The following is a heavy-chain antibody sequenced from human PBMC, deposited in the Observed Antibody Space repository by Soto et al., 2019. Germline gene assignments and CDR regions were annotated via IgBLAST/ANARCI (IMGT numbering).Heavy chain of an antibody. Sequence: QVQVVESGGGVVQPGRSLRLSCAASGFTFRSYAIHWVRQAPGKGLEWVAVISRDGSNKYYVDSVKGRFTISRDNSKDTVYLQMNSLRDEDSAMFYCARSRCGAVADSFDFWGQGTLVTVSS. D-gene: IGHD2-21*01. CDR3: ARSRCGAVADSFDF. CDR1: GFTFRSYA. J-gene: IGHJ4*02. CDR2: ISRDGSNK. V-gene: IGHV3-30*04.